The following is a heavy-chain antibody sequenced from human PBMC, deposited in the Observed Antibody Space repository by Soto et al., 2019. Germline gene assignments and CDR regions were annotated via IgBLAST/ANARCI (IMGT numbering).Heavy chain of an antibody. D-gene: IGHD4-17*01. CDR2: IYYTGIT. J-gene: IGHJ6*02. Sequence: PSETLSLTCTVSGGSISNYYWSWIRQPPGKGLEWIGCIYYTGITNYNPSLKSRISISVDTSKNQFSLKLSSVTAADTAVYYCARQGGDYVIWGMDVWGQGTTVTVSS. CDR3: ARQGGDYVIWGMDV. CDR1: GGSISNYY. V-gene: IGHV4-59*08.